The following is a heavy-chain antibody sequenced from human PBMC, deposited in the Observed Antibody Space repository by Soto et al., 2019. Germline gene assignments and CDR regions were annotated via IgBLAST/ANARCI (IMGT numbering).Heavy chain of an antibody. D-gene: IGHD3-22*01. CDR3: ARGGYSSGYHY. J-gene: IGHJ4*02. CDR2: TTASNTQT. CDR1: GYTFTSFD. Sequence: QVQLLQSGTEVKEPGASVKVSCKASGYTFTSFDISWVRQAPGQGLEWGGWTTASNTQTNYAQKLQGRVTMTTDTSTTTAYMELRSLKSDDTAIYYCARGGYSSGYHYWGQGTLVTVSA. V-gene: IGHV1-18*04.